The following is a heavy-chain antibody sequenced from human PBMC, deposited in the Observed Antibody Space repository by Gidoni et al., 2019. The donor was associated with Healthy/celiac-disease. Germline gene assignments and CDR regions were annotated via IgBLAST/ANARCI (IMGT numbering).Heavy chain of an antibody. CDR1: GASISSSSYY. V-gene: IGHV4-39*02. J-gene: IGHJ4*02. CDR3: ARERDCGGDCYLIDY. D-gene: IGHD2-21*02. CDR2: IYYSGST. Sequence: QLQLQESGPGLVKPSETLSLTCTVSGASISSSSYYWGWICQPPGKRLGWIGSIYYSGSTYNNPSLKSRVTISVDTSKNQFSLKLSSVTAADTAVYYCARERDCGGDCYLIDYWGQGTLVTVSS.